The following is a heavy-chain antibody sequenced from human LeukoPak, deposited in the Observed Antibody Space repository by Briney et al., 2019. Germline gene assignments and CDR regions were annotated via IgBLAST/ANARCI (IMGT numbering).Heavy chain of an antibody. Sequence: PSETLSLTCTVSGGSISSSSYYWGWIRQPPGKGLEWIGEINHSGSTNYNPSLKSRVTISVDTSKNQFSLNLTSVTAADTAVYYCARHKSPLPLHWGQGTLVTVSS. CDR1: GGSISSSSYY. CDR2: INHSGST. V-gene: IGHV4-39*01. D-gene: IGHD3-10*01. J-gene: IGHJ4*02. CDR3: ARHKSPLPLH.